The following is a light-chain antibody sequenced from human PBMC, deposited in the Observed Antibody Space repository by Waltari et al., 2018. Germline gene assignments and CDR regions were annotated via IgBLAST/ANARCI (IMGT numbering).Light chain of an antibody. Sequence: DIQMTQSPSTLSASVGDRVTITCRASQSISSWLAWYQQKPGKAPKLLIYKASSLESGVQSRFSGSGSGTEFTLTISSLQPDDFATYYCQQYNSYSPTFGQGTRLEIK. CDR2: KAS. CDR1: QSISSW. J-gene: IGKJ5*01. CDR3: QQYNSYSPT. V-gene: IGKV1-5*03.